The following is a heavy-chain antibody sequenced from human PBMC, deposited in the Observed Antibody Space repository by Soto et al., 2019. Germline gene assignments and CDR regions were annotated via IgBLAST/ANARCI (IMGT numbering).Heavy chain of an antibody. CDR3: VRVFDTYYFDL. D-gene: IGHD3-9*01. Sequence: QVQLVESGGGVVQPGRSLRLSCAASGFTFSTYGMHWVRQAPVKGLELVARIWSDGTNKYYADSVKGRFTISRDNSKKTLYLHMHSMRAEDTAVYYCVRVFDTYYFDLWVQGNMVTVSS. CDR1: GFTFSTYG. J-gene: IGHJ4*02. CDR2: IWSDGTNK. V-gene: IGHV3-33*01.